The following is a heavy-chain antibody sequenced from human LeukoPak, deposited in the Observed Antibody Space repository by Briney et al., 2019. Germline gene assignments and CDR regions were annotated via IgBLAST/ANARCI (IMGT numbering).Heavy chain of an antibody. CDR3: ALRPSSGWYLRSYYYGMDV. D-gene: IGHD6-19*01. CDR2: IIPIFGTA. CDR1: GGTFSSYA. Sequence: GSSVKVSCKASGGTFSSYAISWVRQAPGQGLEWMGGIIPIFGTANYAQKFQGRVTITADESTSTAYMELSSLRSEDTAVYYCALRPSSGWYLRSYYYGMDVWGQGTTVAVSS. J-gene: IGHJ6*02. V-gene: IGHV1-69*01.